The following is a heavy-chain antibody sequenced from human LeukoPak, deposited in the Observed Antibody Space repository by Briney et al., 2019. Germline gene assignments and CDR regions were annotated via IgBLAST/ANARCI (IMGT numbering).Heavy chain of an antibody. CDR1: GGTFSSYA. D-gene: IGHD4-17*01. J-gene: IGHJ6*03. CDR3: ATLSPRMTTVTARDYCYMDV. CDR2: IIPMFGTA. V-gene: IGHV1-69*05. Sequence: SVKVSCKASGGTFSSYAISWVRQAPGQGLEWMGRIIPMFGTANYAQKFQGRVTITTDESKSTAYMELRSLRSEDTAVYYCATLSPRMTTVTARDYCYMDVWGKGTTVTVSS.